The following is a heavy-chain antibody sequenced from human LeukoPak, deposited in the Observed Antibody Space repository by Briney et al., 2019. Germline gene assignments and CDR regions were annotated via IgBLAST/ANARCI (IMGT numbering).Heavy chain of an antibody. CDR2: ISGSGDST. J-gene: IGHJ6*04. D-gene: IGHD6-13*01. CDR1: GFSFSTYW. V-gene: IGHV3-23*01. Sequence: PGGSLRLSCAASGFSFSTYWMSWVRQAPGKGLEWVSAISGSGDSTYYADSVKGRFTISRDTSKNTLYLQMNSLRAEDTAVYYCAKGHSSTWYGTDVWGKGTTVTVSS. CDR3: AKGHSSTWYGTDV.